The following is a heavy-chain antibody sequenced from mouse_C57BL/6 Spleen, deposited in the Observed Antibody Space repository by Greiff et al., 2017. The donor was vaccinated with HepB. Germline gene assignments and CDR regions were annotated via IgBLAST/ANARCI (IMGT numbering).Heavy chain of an antibody. V-gene: IGHV14-2*01. CDR3: ASSRATPGFAY. J-gene: IGHJ3*01. CDR2: IDPEDGGT. Sequence: VQLQQSGAELVKPGASVKLSCTASGFNIKDYYMHWVKQRTEQGLEWIGRIDPEDGGTKYAPKFQGKETITADTSSNTSYLQLSSLTSEDTAVYYCASSRATPGFAYWGQVTLVTVSA. CDR1: GFNIKDYY. D-gene: IGHD6-1*01.